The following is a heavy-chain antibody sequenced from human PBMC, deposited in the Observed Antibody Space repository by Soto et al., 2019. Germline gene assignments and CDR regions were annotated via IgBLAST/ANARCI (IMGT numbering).Heavy chain of an antibody. D-gene: IGHD2-21*01. Sequence: QVQLVQSGAEVKKPGASVKVSCKASGYTFTSDGVSWVRQAPGQGLEWMGWISGYNGNTNYAQRFRDRVTLTTDTSTSTAYRELRSLRSDASAVYYCARDAHCGGAPRCRARDVWGQGTTITVSS. J-gene: IGHJ6*02. CDR3: ARDAHCGGAPRCRARDV. CDR1: GYTFTSDG. V-gene: IGHV1-18*04. CDR2: ISGYNGNT.